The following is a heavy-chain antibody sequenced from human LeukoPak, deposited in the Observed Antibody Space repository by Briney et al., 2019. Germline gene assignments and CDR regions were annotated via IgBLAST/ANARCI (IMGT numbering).Heavy chain of an antibody. V-gene: IGHV3-30*01. CDR1: GFTFSNYA. J-gene: IGHJ3*02. CDR3: ARDSTYYYDSGSSGPHYFDN. CDR2: ISSGGTYE. Sequence: GKSLRLSCAASGFTFSNYAMHWVRQAPGKGLEWVSLISSGGTYEYYADSVKGRFTISRDNSKNTLYLQLNSLRAEDTAVYYCARDSTYYYDSGSSGPHYFDNWGQGTMVTVSS. D-gene: IGHD3-10*01.